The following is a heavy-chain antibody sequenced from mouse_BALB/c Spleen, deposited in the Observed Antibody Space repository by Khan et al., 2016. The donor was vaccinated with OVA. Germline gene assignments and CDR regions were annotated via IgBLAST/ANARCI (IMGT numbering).Heavy chain of an antibody. J-gene: IGHJ4*01. D-gene: IGHD2-10*02. V-gene: IGHV2-6-5*01. CDR1: GFSLTDYG. CDR2: IWVGGTT. CDR3: AKGVWSYYFALDY. Sequence: VQLQESGPGLVAPSQNLSITCTVSGFSLTDYGVSWIRQPPGKGLEWLGVIWVGGTTYYNSALKSSLSISKDNSKSQVFLKMNSLQTDDTAMYYCAKGVWSYYFALDYWGKGTSGNGSS.